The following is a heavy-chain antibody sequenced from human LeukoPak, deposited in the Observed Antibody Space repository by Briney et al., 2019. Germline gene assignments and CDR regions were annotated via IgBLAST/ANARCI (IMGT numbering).Heavy chain of an antibody. CDR2: ISYDGSNK. V-gene: IGHV3-30-3*01. J-gene: IGHJ4*02. Sequence: GRSLRLSCAASGFTFSSYAMHWVRQAPGKGLEWVAVISYDGSNKYYADSVEGRFTISRDNSKNTLYLQMSSLRAEDTAVYYCARDVLVVVITTVDYWGQGTLVTVSS. CDR3: ARDVLVVVITTVDY. D-gene: IGHD3-22*01. CDR1: GFTFSSYA.